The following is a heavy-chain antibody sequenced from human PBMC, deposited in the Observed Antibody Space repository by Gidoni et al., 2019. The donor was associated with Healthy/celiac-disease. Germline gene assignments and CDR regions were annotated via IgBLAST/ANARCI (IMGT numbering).Heavy chain of an antibody. CDR3: ARGGYCSGGSCYANWFDP. V-gene: IGHV3-20*04. D-gene: IGHD2-15*01. J-gene: IGHJ5*02. Sequence: EVQLVESGGGVVRPGGSLRLSCAASGFTFADYGMSWVRQAPGKGLEWVSGINWNGGSTGYADSVKGRFTISRDNAKNSLYLQMNSLRAEDTALYYCARGGYCSGGSCYANWFDPWGQGTLVTVSS. CDR2: INWNGGST. CDR1: GFTFADYG.